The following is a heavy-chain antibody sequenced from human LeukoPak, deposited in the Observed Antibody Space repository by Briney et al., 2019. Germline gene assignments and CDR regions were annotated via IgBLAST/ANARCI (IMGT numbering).Heavy chain of an antibody. CDR2: INPSGGST. CDR3: ARGRKIAAGRDAFDI. CDR1: GYTFTSYY. V-gene: IGHV1-46*01. Sequence: GASVKVSCKASGYTFTSYYMHWVRQAPGQGLEGRGIINPSGGSTSYAQKFQGRVTMTRDTSTSTAYMELSRLRSDDTAVYYCARGRKIAAGRDAFDIWGQGTMVTVSS. J-gene: IGHJ3*02. D-gene: IGHD6-13*01.